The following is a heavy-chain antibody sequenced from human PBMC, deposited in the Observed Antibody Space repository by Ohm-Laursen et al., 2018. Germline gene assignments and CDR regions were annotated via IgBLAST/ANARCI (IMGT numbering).Heavy chain of an antibody. D-gene: IGHD3-22*01. Sequence: GSLRLSCAASGFTFSDFYMGWIRQAPGKGLEWVSYINSGGDNIYHADSVKGRFTISRDNAKNSLFLQMNGLRAEDTAVYFCARALADSRGLYAGFEYWGQGTLVTVSS. V-gene: IGHV3-11*01. CDR3: ARALADSRGLYAGFEY. J-gene: IGHJ4*02. CDR2: INSGGDNI. CDR1: GFTFSDFY.